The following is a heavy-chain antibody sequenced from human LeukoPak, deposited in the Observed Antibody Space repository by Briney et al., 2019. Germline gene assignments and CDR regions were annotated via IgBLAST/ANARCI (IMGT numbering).Heavy chain of an antibody. D-gene: IGHD3-9*01. J-gene: IGHJ4*02. Sequence: GGSLRLSCAASGFTFSSYAMHWVRQAAGKGLEWVAVISYDGSNKYYADSVKGRFTISRDNSKNTLYLQMNSLRAEDTAVYYCARACDFDWLSFDYWGQGTLVTVSS. V-gene: IGHV3-30-3*01. CDR3: ARACDFDWLSFDY. CDR2: ISYDGSNK. CDR1: GFTFSSYA.